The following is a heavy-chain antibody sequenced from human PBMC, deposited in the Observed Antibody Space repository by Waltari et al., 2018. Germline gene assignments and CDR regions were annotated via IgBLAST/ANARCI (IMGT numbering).Heavy chain of an antibody. V-gene: IGHV1-69*12. CDR2: ISPSFGTA. J-gene: IGHJ6*03. Sequence: QVQLVQSGAEVKKPGSSVKVSCKASGGTFSSYAISWVRQAPGQGLEWMGGISPSFGTANDAQKFQGRVTITADESTSTAYMELSSLRSEDTAVYYCARDGRFGELIGPGYYMDVWGKGTTVTISS. D-gene: IGHD3-10*01. CDR1: GGTFSSYA. CDR3: ARDGRFGELIGPGYYMDV.